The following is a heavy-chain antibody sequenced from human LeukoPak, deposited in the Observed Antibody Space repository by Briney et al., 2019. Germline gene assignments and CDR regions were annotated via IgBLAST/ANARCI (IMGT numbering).Heavy chain of an antibody. CDR2: ISSRGDTI. D-gene: IGHD5-18*01. V-gene: IGHV3-11*04. CDR1: GGSFSDYY. Sequence: LSLTCGVYGGSFSDYYMSWIRQAPGKGLEWVSYISSRGDTIYYTDSVKGRFTISRDNAKNSLYLQMNSLRAEDTAVYYCARTGGPQLWLTWGQGTLVTVSS. CDR3: ARTGGPQLWLT. J-gene: IGHJ5*02.